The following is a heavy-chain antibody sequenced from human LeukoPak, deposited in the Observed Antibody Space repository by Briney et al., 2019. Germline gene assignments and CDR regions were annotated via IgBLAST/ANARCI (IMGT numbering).Heavy chain of an antibody. CDR1: GYTFTGYY. J-gene: IGHJ4*02. CDR2: INPNSGVT. Sequence: ASVKVSCKASGYTFTGYYMYWARRAPGQGLEWMGWINPNSGVTNYAQKFQGRVTMTRDTSISTAYMEVSSLRSDDTAVYFCARGRGSYSFDYWGQGTLVTVSS. D-gene: IGHD3-16*01. CDR3: ARGRGSYSFDY. V-gene: IGHV1-2*02.